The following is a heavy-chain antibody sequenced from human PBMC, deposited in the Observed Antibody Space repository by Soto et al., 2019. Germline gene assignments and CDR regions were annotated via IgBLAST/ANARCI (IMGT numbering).Heavy chain of an antibody. Sequence: GESLKISCKTSGYSFISYWVAWVRQKPGKGLEWMGTFYPGDSTSTYSPSFQGQVTISVDKSISTAYLHLSNLKASDTAMYYCARIIGYCRNNDCSWTFDIWGQGTMVTVSS. CDR1: GYSFISYW. D-gene: IGHD2-2*03. V-gene: IGHV5-51*01. CDR3: ARIIGYCRNNDCSWTFDI. CDR2: FYPGDSTS. J-gene: IGHJ3*02.